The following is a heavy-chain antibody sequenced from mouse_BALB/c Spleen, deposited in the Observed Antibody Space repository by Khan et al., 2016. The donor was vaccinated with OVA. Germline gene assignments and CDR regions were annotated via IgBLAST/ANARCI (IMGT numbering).Heavy chain of an antibody. CDR1: GYSITSEYA. Sequence: EVKLEESGPGLVKPSQSLSLTCTVTGYSITSEYAWNWIRQFPGNKLEWMGYINYSGNIRFIPSLKSRTSITRDTSKNQFFLQLSSVTTEDTATYYCARKDYYDYDPFPYWGQGTLVTVSA. D-gene: IGHD2-4*01. V-gene: IGHV3-2*02. CDR3: ARKDYYDYDPFPY. J-gene: IGHJ3*01. CDR2: INYSGNI.